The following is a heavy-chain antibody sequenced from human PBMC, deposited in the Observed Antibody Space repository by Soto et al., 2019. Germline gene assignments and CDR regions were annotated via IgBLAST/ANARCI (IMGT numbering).Heavy chain of an antibody. D-gene: IGHD3-10*01. CDR1: GGSISNYY. CDR2: VHDSWGS. V-gene: IGHV4-59*08. Sequence: SLTCTVSGGSISNYYWSWFRQTPGKGLEWIGYVHDSWGSNYNPSLKSRVAISLDTSKSQFSLKLTSVTATDTAVYYCARQGFGALHGLVAVWGQGTTVTVSS. CDR3: ARQGFGALHGLVAV. J-gene: IGHJ6*02.